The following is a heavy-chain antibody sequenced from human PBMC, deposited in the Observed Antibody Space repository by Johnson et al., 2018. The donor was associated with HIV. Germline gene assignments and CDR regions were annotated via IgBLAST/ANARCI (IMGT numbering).Heavy chain of an antibody. J-gene: IGHJ3*02. D-gene: IGHD3-3*01. V-gene: IGHV3-15*01. CDR1: GFTFSNAW. Sequence: MLLVESGGGLVKPGGSLRLSCAASGFTFSNAWMNWVRQAPGKGLAWVGRIKSNSDGGTTDYAAPVKGRFTISRDDSKNTLYLQMNSLKTEDTAVYYCTTAGGRDTIFGVANDAFDIWGQGTMVTVSS. CDR2: IKSNSDGGTT. CDR3: TTAGGRDTIFGVANDAFDI.